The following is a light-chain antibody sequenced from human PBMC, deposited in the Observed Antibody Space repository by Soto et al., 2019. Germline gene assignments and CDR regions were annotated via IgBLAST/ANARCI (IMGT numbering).Light chain of an antibody. CDR3: QQYDSSPLFT. J-gene: IGKJ3*01. V-gene: IGKV3-20*01. CDR2: GAS. CDR1: QSVSSSY. Sequence: EIVLTQSPGTLSLSPGERATLSCRASQSVSSSYLAWFQQKPGQAPRLLIYGASGRATGIPHRFSGSGSGTDVTLTISRLEPEDFAVYYCQQYDSSPLFTFGPGTKVDIK.